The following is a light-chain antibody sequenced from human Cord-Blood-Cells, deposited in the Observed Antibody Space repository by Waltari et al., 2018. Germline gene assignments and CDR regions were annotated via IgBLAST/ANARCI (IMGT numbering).Light chain of an antibody. J-gene: IGLJ3*02. Sequence: QSALTQPASVSVSPGQSITISCTGTSSDVGSYNLVSWYQQPPGKAPKLMIYEGSKRPSGVSNRFSGSKSGNTASLTISGLQAEDEADYYCCSYAGSSTWVFGGGTKLTVL. V-gene: IGLV2-23*01. CDR3: CSYAGSSTWV. CDR1: SSDVGSYNL. CDR2: EGS.